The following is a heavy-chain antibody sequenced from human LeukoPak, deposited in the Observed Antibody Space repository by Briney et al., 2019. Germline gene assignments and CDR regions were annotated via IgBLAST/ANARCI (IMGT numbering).Heavy chain of an antibody. J-gene: IGHJ6*02. Sequence: SGTLSLTCAVSGGSVSSNNWWSWVRQPPAKGLEWIGETYHSGSTNYNPSLKSRVTLSLDKSNNQFSLRLTSVTAADTAVYYCARELRDYYYDSSGPYGMDVWGQGTTVTVSS. CDR2: TYHSGST. CDR3: ARELRDYYYDSSGPYGMDV. D-gene: IGHD3-22*01. V-gene: IGHV4-4*02. CDR1: GGSVSSNNW.